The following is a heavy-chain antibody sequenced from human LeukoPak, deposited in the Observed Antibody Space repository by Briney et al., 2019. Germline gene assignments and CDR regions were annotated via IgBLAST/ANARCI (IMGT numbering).Heavy chain of an antibody. Sequence: PGGSLRLSCAASGFTFSSYAMSWVRQAPGKGLEWVSAVSGSGGSTYYADSVKGRFTISRDNSKNTLYLQMNSLRAEDTAVYYCAKDLTPETYYYDYWGQGTLVTVSS. J-gene: IGHJ4*02. D-gene: IGHD3-10*01. CDR1: GFTFSSYA. CDR2: VSGSGGST. V-gene: IGHV3-23*01. CDR3: AKDLTPETYYYDY.